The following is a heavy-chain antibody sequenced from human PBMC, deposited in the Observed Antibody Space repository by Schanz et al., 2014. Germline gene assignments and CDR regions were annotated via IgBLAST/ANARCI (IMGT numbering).Heavy chain of an antibody. CDR3: ARAARRTRVVPLYFDY. Sequence: QVQLQQWGAGLLKPSETLSLTCAVYGGSFSGYYWSWIRQPPGKGLEWIAEINHGGSTNYNPSLKSRVTISVHTSKNQFSLNLRSVTAADTAVYYCARAARRTRVVPLYFDYWGQGTLVTVSS. CDR1: GGSFSGYY. CDR2: INHGGST. V-gene: IGHV4-34*01. D-gene: IGHD2-2*01. J-gene: IGHJ4*02.